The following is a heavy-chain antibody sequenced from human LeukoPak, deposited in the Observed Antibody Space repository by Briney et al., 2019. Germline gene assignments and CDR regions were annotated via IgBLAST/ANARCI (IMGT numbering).Heavy chain of an antibody. J-gene: IGHJ4*02. CDR1: GYTFTGYY. V-gene: IGHV1-46*01. D-gene: IGHD4-11*01. Sequence: ASVKVSCKASGYTFTGYYMHWVRQAPGQGLEWMGIIKPSDGSTIYAQKFQGRVTMTSDTSTTTVYMEVSSLRSDDTAVYYCARLDYSKFDYWGQGTLVTVSS. CDR3: ARLDYSKFDY. CDR2: IKPSDGST.